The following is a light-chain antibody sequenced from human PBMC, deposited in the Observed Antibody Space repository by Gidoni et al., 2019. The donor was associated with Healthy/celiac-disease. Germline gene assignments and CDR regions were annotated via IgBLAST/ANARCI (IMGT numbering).Light chain of an antibody. J-gene: IGKJ1*01. CDR1: QSVSSN. CDR3: QQYNNWPQT. Sequence: EIVMTQSPATLSVSPGERATLSCRASQSVSSNLAWYQQKPGQAPRLLIYGASTRATGIPAMCSGGGSRTEFTLTISSLQSEDFAVYYCQQYNNWPQTFGQGTKVEIK. V-gene: IGKV3-15*01. CDR2: GAS.